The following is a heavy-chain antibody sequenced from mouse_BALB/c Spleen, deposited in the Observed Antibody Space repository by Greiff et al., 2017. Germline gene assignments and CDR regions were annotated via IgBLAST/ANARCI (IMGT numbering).Heavy chain of an antibody. J-gene: IGHJ4*01. Sequence: QVQLQQPGAELVRPGASVKLSCKASGYTFTSYWINWVKQRPGQGLEWIGNIYPSDSYTNYNQKFKDKATLTVDKSSSTAYMQLSSPTSEDSAVYYCTNGYDYYAMDYWGQGTSVTVSS. D-gene: IGHD2-2*01. CDR1: GYTFTSYW. CDR3: TNGYDYYAMDY. CDR2: IYPSDSYT. V-gene: IGHV1-69*02.